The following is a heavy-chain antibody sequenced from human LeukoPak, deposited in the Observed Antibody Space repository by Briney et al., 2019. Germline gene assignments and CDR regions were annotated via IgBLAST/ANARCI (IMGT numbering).Heavy chain of an antibody. CDR3: AKGLGYCSSTSCYGGIYYYMDV. D-gene: IGHD2-2*01. CDR2: ISVGGRT. V-gene: IGHV3-23*01. Sequence: PGGSLRLSCAASGFTFSSYAMNWVRQAPGKGLEWVSSISVGGRTYYADSVKGRFTISRDISKNTLDLQMNSLRAEDTAVYYCAKGLGYCSSTSCYGGIYYYMDVWGKGTTVTVSS. J-gene: IGHJ6*03. CDR1: GFTFSSYA.